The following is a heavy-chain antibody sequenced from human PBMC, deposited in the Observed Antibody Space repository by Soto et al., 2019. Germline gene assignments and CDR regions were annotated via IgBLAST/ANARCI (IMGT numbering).Heavy chain of an antibody. Sequence: PSETLSLTCTVSGGSISSYYWSWIRQPPGKGLEWIGYIYYSGSTNYNPSLKSRVTISVDTSKNQFSLKLSSVTAADTAVYYCARRGYYDSSGYYFDAFDIWGQGTMVTVS. CDR3: ARRGYYDSSGYYFDAFDI. J-gene: IGHJ3*02. CDR2: IYYSGST. CDR1: GGSISSYY. D-gene: IGHD3-22*01. V-gene: IGHV4-59*08.